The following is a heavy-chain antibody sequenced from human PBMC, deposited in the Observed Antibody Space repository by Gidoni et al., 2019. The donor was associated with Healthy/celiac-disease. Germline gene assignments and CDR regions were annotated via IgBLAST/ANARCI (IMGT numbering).Heavy chain of an antibody. J-gene: IGHJ4*02. CDR3: AKDSLRYCSSTSCYTPFDY. V-gene: IGHV3-9*01. CDR2: ISWNSGSI. D-gene: IGHD2-2*02. Sequence: GWVSGISWNSGSIGYADSVKGRFTISRDNAKNSLYLQMNSLRAEDTALYYCAKDSLRYCSSTSCYTPFDYWGQGTLVTVSS.